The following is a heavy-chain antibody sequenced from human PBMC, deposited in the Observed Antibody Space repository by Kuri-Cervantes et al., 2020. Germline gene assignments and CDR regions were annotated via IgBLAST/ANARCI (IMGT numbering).Heavy chain of an antibody. D-gene: IGHD3-10*01. Sequence: GESLKISCAASGFTFSSYGMHWVRQAPGKGLEWVAVISYDGSNKYYADSVKGRFTISRDNSKNTLYLQMNSLRAEDTAVYYCAKDDVLLWFGPPLNYCGMDVWGQGTTVTVSS. CDR3: AKDDVLLWFGPPLNYCGMDV. CDR1: GFTFSSYG. CDR2: ISYDGSNK. V-gene: IGHV3-30*18. J-gene: IGHJ6*02.